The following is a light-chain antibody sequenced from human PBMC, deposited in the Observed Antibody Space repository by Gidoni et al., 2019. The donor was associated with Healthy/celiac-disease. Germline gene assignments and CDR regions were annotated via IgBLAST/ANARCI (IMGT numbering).Light chain of an antibody. CDR2: GNS. Sequence: QSVLTPPPSVSWAPRPRVTISCTGISSNIGAGYDVHWYQQLPGTAPKLLIYGNSNRPSGVPDRFSGSKSGTSASLAITGLQAEDEADYYCQSYDSSLSGSNVFGTGTKVTVL. V-gene: IGLV1-40*01. CDR3: QSYDSSLSGSNV. J-gene: IGLJ1*01. CDR1: SSNIGAGYD.